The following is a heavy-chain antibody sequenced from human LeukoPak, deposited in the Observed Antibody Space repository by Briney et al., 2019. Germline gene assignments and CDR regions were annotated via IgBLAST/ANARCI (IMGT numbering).Heavy chain of an antibody. CDR3: AREGNLINASDY. CDR2: INHSGST. D-gene: IGHD2-8*01. V-gene: IGHV4-34*01. J-gene: IGHJ4*02. Sequence: SETLSLTCAVYGGSFSGYYWSWTRQPPGKGLEWIGEINHSGSTNYNPSLKSRVTISVDTSKNQFSLKLSSVTAADTAVYYCAREGNLINASDYWGQGTLVTVSS. CDR1: GGSFSGYY.